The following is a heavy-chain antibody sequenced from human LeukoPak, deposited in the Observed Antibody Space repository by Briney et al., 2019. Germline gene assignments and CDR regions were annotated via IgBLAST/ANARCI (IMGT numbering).Heavy chain of an antibody. CDR1: GFTFRNYL. Sequence: GGSLRLSCAASGFTFRNYLMNWVRQAPGKGLEWVANIKQDGSEKYYVDSVKGRFTISRDNAKNSLYLQMNSLRAEDTAVYYCARSPTYDFWSGYYTGGDYWGQGTLVTVSS. J-gene: IGHJ4*02. V-gene: IGHV3-7*01. CDR2: IKQDGSEK. D-gene: IGHD3-3*01. CDR3: ARSPTYDFWSGYYTGGDY.